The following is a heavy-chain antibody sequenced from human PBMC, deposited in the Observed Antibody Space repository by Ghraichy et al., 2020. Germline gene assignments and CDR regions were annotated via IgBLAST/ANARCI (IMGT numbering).Heavy chain of an antibody. D-gene: IGHD5-12*01. CDR2: IYYSGTT. Sequence: SETLSLTCTVSGGSINTESHYWGWIRQPPGKGLEWIGSIYYSGTTYYNSSLKSRVTIFLDTSKNYFSLKLNSVTAADTAVYYCARGYIVATKFRKYGDPWGQGTLVTVSS. CDR1: GGSINTESHY. CDR3: ARGYIVATKFRKYGDP. V-gene: IGHV4-39*02. J-gene: IGHJ5*02.